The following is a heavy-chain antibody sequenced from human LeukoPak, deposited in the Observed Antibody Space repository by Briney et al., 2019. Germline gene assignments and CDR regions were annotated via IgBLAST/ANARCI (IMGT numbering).Heavy chain of an antibody. V-gene: IGHV7-4-1*02. CDR1: GYTFTSYA. J-gene: IGHJ4*02. CDR2: INTNTGNP. D-gene: IGHD2-15*01. CDR3: AMDCSGGTCYSHY. Sequence: ASVKVSCRASGYTFTSYAMNWVRQAPGQGLEWMGWINTNTGNPTYAQGFTGRFVFSLDTSVSTAYLQISSLKAEDTAVYYCAMDCSGGTCYSHYWGQGTLVTVSS.